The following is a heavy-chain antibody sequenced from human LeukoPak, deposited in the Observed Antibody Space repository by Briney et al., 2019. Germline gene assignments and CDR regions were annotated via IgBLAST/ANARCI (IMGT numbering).Heavy chain of an antibody. CDR1: GHIFTSDA. Sequence: ASVTVSCKASGHIFTSDAINWLRQAPGQGPEWMGWINMYNGHPTYAQGFTGRFVFSLDTSISTAYLQISSLKAEDTAVYYCARDGLVEGVSLFDYWGQGTLVTVSS. CDR3: ARDGLVEGVSLFDY. D-gene: IGHD3-16*01. V-gene: IGHV7-4-1*02. J-gene: IGHJ4*02. CDR2: INMYNGHP.